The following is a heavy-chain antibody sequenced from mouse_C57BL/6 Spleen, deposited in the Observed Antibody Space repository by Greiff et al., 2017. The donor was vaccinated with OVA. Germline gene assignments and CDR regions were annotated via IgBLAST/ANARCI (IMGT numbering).Heavy chain of an antibody. CDR1: GFTFSDYG. CDR2: ISNLAYSI. Sequence: EVKLMESGGGLVQPGGSLKLSCAASGFTFSDYGMAWVRQAPRKGPEWVAFISNLAYSIYYADTVTGRFTISRENAKNTLYLEMSSLRSEDTAMYYCARHPTGGYYYAMDYWGQGTSVTVSS. J-gene: IGHJ4*01. D-gene: IGHD2-10*01. V-gene: IGHV5-15*01. CDR3: ARHPTGGYYYAMDY.